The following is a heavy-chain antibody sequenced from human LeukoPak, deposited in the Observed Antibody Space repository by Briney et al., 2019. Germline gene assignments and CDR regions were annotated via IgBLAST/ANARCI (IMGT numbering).Heavy chain of an antibody. CDR3: ARDPGYSGCDL. Sequence: PGGSLRLSCTASGFTVSSNYMSWVRQAPGKGLEWVSIIYRGGSTYYADSVKGRFTISRDNSKNTLYFQMNSLRAEDTAVYYCARDPGYSGCDLWGQGTLVTVSS. CDR1: GFTVSSNY. CDR2: IYRGGST. D-gene: IGHD5-12*01. V-gene: IGHV3-66*01. J-gene: IGHJ4*02.